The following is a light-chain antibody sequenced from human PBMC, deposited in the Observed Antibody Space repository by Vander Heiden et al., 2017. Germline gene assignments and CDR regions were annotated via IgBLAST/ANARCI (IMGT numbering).Light chain of an antibody. CDR3: QQRSNWQIT. CDR1: ESVSSY. CDR2: DAF. V-gene: IGKV3-11*01. J-gene: IGKJ5*01. Sequence: EIVLTQPPATLSLSPGERATLSCRASESVSSYLAWYQQKPGQAPRLLIYDAFNRATGIPTRFSGSGSGTDFTLTISSLEPEDRAVYYCQQRSNWQITFGQGTRLEIK.